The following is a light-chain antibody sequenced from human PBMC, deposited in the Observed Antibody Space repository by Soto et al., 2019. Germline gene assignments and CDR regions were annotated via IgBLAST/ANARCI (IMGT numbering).Light chain of an antibody. CDR1: SSDVGGFNS. Sequence: QSALTQPASVSGSPGQSSTISCTGTSSDVGGFNSVSWYQLRPGTAPKLILYDVVDRPSGVSYRFSGSKSGNTASLTISGLQAADEADYFCSSDTSTMTNVFGSGTKLTVL. CDR2: DVV. J-gene: IGLJ1*01. V-gene: IGLV2-14*03. CDR3: SSDTSTMTNV.